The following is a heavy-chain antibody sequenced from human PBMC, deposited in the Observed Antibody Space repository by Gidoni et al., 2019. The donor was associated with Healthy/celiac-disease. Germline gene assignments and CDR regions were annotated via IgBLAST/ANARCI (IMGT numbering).Heavy chain of an antibody. CDR3: ARSITYYYDSSGLTAFDI. J-gene: IGHJ3*02. Sequence: SVKVSCKASGYTFTSSAMHWVRQAPGQRLEWMGWINAGNGNTKYSQKFQGRVTITRDTSASTAYMELSSLRSEDTAVYYCARSITYYYDSSGLTAFDIWGQGTMVTVSS. V-gene: IGHV1-3*01. CDR1: GYTFTSSA. CDR2: INAGNGNT. D-gene: IGHD3-22*01.